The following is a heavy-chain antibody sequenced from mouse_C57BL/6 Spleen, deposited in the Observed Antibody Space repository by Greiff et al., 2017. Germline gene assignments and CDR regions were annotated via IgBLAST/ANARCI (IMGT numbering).Heavy chain of an antibody. CDR1: GFNIKDYY. CDR2: IDPEDGDT. Sequence: VQLQQSGAELVKPGASVKLSCTASGFNIKDYYMHWVKQRTEQGLEWIGRIDPEDGDTKYAPKFQGKATITADTSSNTAYLQLSRLTSEDAADYCCARCMVTVRFDVWGTGTTVTVSS. CDR3: ARCMVTVRFDV. D-gene: IGHD2-2*01. V-gene: IGHV14-2*01. J-gene: IGHJ1*03.